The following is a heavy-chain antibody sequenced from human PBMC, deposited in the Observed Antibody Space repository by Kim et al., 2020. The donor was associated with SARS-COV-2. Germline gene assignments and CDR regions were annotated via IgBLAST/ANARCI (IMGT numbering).Heavy chain of an antibody. Sequence: SQTLSLTCAISGDSVSSNSAAWNWIRQSPSRGLEWLGRTYYRSKWYNDYAVSVKSRITINPDTSKNQFSLQLNSVTPEDTAVYYCARDHHVWQLTIYYYYGMDVWGQGTTVTVSS. CDR3: ARDHHVWQLTIYYYYGMDV. CDR2: TYYRSKWYN. J-gene: IGHJ6*02. D-gene: IGHD6-13*01. CDR1: GDSVSSNSAA. V-gene: IGHV6-1*01.